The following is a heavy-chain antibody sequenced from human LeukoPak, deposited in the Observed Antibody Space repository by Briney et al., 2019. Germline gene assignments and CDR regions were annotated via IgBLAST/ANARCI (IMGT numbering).Heavy chain of an antibody. J-gene: IGHJ4*02. Sequence: GGSLRLSCAASGFTFSSYSMNWVRQAPGKGLEWVSSISSSSSYIYYADSVKGRFTISRDNAKNSLYLQMNSLRAEDTAVYYCAKPTGTTISYWGQGTLVTVSS. CDR1: GFTFSSYS. CDR3: AKPTGTTISY. V-gene: IGHV3-21*04. D-gene: IGHD1-1*01. CDR2: ISSSSSYI.